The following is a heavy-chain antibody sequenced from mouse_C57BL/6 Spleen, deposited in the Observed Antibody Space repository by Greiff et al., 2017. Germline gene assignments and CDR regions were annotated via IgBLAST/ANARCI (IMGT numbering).Heavy chain of an antibody. CDR1: GYTFTSYG. Sequence: VQLQQSGAELARPGASVKLSCKASGYTFTSYGISWVKQRTGQGLEWIGEIYPRSGNTYYNEKFKGKATLTADKSSSTAYMELRSLTSEDSAVYFCASGMVSYAMDYWGLGTSVTVSS. CDR3: ASGMVSYAMDY. V-gene: IGHV1-81*01. D-gene: IGHD2-3*01. CDR2: IYPRSGNT. J-gene: IGHJ4*01.